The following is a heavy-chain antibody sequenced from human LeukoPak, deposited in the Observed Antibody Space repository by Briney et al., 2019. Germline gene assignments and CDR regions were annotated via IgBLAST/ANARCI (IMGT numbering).Heavy chain of an antibody. CDR1: GFTFCSYT. J-gene: IGHJ4*02. Sequence: GGSLRLSCAASGFTFCSYTMSWVRQAPGRGLEWVSGIISSGATTYYTDSVKGRFTISRDNSKNTLYLQMNSLRAEDTALYYCIPIVTRDLGYWGQGTLVIVSS. D-gene: IGHD1-26*01. CDR3: IPIVTRDLGY. CDR2: IISSGATT. V-gene: IGHV3-23*01.